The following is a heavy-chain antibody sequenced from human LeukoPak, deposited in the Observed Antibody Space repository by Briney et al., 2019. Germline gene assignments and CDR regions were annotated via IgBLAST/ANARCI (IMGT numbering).Heavy chain of an antibody. CDR1: GYTFTSYG. V-gene: IGHV1-2*02. CDR3: ARDLGAEFDY. J-gene: IGHJ4*02. CDR2: INPNSGGT. Sequence: ASVKVSCKASGYTFTSYGIGWVRQAPGQGLEWMGWINPNSGGTNYAQKFQGRVTMTRDTSISTAYMELSRLRSDDTAVYYCARDLGAEFDYWGQGTLVTVPS.